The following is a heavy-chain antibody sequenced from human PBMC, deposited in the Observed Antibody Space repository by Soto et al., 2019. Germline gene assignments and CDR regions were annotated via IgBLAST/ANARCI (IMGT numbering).Heavy chain of an antibody. CDR1: GYTFTSYD. D-gene: IGHD3-22*01. CDR3: ARGRWYYDSSGYRNWFDP. J-gene: IGHJ5*02. V-gene: IGHV1-8*01. Sequence: QVQLVQSGAEVKKPGASVKVSCKASGYTFTSYDINWVRQATGQGLEWMGWMNPNSGNTGYAQKVQGRVTMTRNTSISTAYMELSSLRSEDTAVYYCARGRWYYDSSGYRNWFDPWGQGTLVTVSS. CDR2: MNPNSGNT.